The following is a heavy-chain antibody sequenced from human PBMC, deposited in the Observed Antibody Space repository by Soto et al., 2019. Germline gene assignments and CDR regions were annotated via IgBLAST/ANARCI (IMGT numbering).Heavy chain of an antibody. Sequence: SEALSLTCAVYGGSFSGYYWIWIRQPPGKGLEWIGEINHSGSTNYNPSLKSRVTISVDTSKNQFSLKLSSVTAADTAVYYCARDSIVATKSYYYYGMDVWGQGTTVTVSS. D-gene: IGHD5-12*01. J-gene: IGHJ6*02. CDR2: INHSGST. CDR3: ARDSIVATKSYYYYGMDV. CDR1: GGSFSGYY. V-gene: IGHV4-34*01.